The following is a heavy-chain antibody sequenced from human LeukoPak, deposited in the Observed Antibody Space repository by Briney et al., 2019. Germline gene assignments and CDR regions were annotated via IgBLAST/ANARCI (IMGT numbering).Heavy chain of an antibody. J-gene: IGHJ4*02. V-gene: IGHV4-39*02. Sequence: PSETLSLTCSVSGGSISSSSYHWGWIRQSPGEGLEWIGSMYYRGTTYENSSLKSRLTLSIDTSNNQFSLKLTSVTAADTAVYFCAREYSRSVVAGSRPDLWGQGLLVTVSS. CDR3: AREYSRSVVAGSRPDL. CDR1: GGSISSSSYH. CDR2: MYYRGTT. D-gene: IGHD2-21*01.